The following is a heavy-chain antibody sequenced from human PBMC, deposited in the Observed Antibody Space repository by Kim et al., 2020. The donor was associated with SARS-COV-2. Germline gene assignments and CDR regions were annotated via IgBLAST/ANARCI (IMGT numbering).Heavy chain of an antibody. J-gene: IGHJ6*02. CDR2: INPNSGGT. V-gene: IGHV1-2*02. CDR3: ATVGATRGYYYYGMDV. D-gene: IGHD1-26*01. Sequence: ASVKVSCKASGYTFTGYYMHWVRQAPGQGLEWMGWINPNSGGTNYAQKFQGRVTMTRDTSISTAYMELSRLRSDDTAVYYCATVGATRGYYYYGMDVWGQGTTVTVSS. CDR1: GYTFTGYY.